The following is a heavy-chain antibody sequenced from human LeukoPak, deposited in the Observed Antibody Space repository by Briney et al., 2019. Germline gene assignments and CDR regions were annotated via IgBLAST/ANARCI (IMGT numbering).Heavy chain of an antibody. J-gene: IGHJ6*02. CDR3: AKGTSSSVYYYYGMDV. D-gene: IGHD6-6*01. V-gene: IGHV3-9*01. Sequence: GRSLRLSCAASGFTFDDYAMYWVRQAPGKGLEGVSGISWNRGDIDYADSVKGRFTLSRDNAKNSLYLQMNSLRVEDTALYYCAKGTSSSVYYYYGMDVWGQGTTVTVSS. CDR1: GFTFDDYA. CDR2: ISWNRGDI.